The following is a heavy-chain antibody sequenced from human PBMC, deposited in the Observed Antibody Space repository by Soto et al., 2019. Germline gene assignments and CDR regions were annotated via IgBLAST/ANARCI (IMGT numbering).Heavy chain of an antibody. Sequence: SETLSLTCTVSGGSISSGGYYWSWIRQHPGKGLEWIGYIYYSGRTYYNPSLKSRVTISVDTSKNQFSLKLSSVTAADTAVYYCARDGSGGGDGDGMDVWGQGTTVTVSS. CDR1: GGSISSGGYY. CDR2: IYYSGRT. CDR3: ARDGSGGGDGDGMDV. J-gene: IGHJ6*02. V-gene: IGHV4-31*03. D-gene: IGHD3-16*01.